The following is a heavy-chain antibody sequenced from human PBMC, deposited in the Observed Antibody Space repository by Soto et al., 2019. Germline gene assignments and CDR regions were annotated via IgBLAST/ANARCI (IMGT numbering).Heavy chain of an antibody. V-gene: IGHV3-23*01. CDR2: ISDSGGST. J-gene: IGHJ4*02. D-gene: IGHD3-22*01. CDR1: GFTFSSYA. CDR3: ARKYDSNSYYYFYND. Sequence: PGGSLRLSCAVSGFTFSSYAMSWVRQAPGKGLEWVSAISDSGGSTYYADSVKGRFTISRDNSKNTLFLQMSSLRAEDTAVYYCARKYDSNSYYYFYNDWGQGTLVTVS.